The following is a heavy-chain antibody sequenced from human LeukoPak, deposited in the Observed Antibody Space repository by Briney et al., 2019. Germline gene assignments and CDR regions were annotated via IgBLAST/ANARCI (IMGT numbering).Heavy chain of an antibody. CDR2: ISGSGGTT. CDR3: VKEARYCNGGSCYAVLDY. Sequence: GGSLRLSCAASGFTFSSYTMSCVRQAPGKGLEWVSAISGSGGTTYYTDSVKGRFTISRDNSKNTLYLQMNSLRVEDTAVYYCVKEARYCNGGSCYAVLDYWGQGTLVTVSS. CDR1: GFTFSSYT. D-gene: IGHD2-15*01. J-gene: IGHJ4*02. V-gene: IGHV3-23*01.